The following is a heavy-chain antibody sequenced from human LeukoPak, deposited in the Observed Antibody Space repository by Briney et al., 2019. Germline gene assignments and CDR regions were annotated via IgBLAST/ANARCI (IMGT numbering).Heavy chain of an antibody. CDR1: GFTFSSYA. D-gene: IGHD3-10*01. Sequence: PGGSLRLSCAAPGFTFSSYAMSWVRQAPGKGLEWVSAISGSGGSTYYADSVKGRFTISRDNSKNTLYLQMNSLRAEDTAVYYCAKDLGGPPDPQLIWGYYFDYWGQGTLVTVSS. J-gene: IGHJ4*02. CDR3: AKDLGGPPDPQLIWGYYFDY. V-gene: IGHV3-23*01. CDR2: ISGSGGST.